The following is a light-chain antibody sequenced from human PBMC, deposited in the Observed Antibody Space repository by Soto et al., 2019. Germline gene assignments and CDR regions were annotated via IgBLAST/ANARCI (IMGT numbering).Light chain of an antibody. V-gene: IGKV1-39*01. CDR3: QQSYSTPYT. CDR2: AAS. Sequence: DIQMTQSPSSLSASVGDRVTITCRASQSISSYLIWYQQKPGKAPKLLIYAASSLQSGVPSRFSGSESGTDFTLTISSLQPEDFATYYCQQSYSTPYTFGQGTKLEIK. J-gene: IGKJ2*01. CDR1: QSISSY.